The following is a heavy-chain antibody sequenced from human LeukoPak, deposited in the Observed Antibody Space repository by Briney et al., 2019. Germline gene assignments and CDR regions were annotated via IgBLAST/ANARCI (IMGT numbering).Heavy chain of an antibody. J-gene: IGHJ5*02. CDR3: AKAPTLWFGFPDNWFDP. Sequence: GGSLRLSCAASGFTFTSYAMSWVRQAPGKGREWVSAISGSGGSTYYADSVKGRFTISRDNSKNTLYLQMNSLRAEDTAVYYCAKAPTLWFGFPDNWFDPWGQGTLVTVSS. D-gene: IGHD3-10*01. CDR1: GFTFTSYA. CDR2: ISGSGGST. V-gene: IGHV3-23*01.